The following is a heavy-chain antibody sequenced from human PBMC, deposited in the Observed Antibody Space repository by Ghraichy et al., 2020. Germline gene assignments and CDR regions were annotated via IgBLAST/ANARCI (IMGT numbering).Heavy chain of an antibody. D-gene: IGHD6-13*01. CDR3: ATFPFQQLVLHRGPYFDY. V-gene: IGHV1-18*01. Sequence: ASVKVSCKASGYTFTSYGISWVRQAPGQGLEWMGWISAYNGNTNYAQKLQGRVTMTTDTSTSTAYMELRSLRSDDTAVYYCATFPFQQLVLHRGPYFDYWGQGTLVTVSS. CDR1: GYTFTSYG. J-gene: IGHJ4*02. CDR2: ISAYNGNT.